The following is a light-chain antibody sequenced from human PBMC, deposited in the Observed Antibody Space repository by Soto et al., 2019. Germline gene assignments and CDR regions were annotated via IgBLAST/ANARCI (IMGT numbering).Light chain of an antibody. CDR1: SSDVGGYNY. J-gene: IGLJ1*01. Sequence: QSVLTQPASVSGSPGQSITISCTGTSSDVGGYNYVSWYQQHPGKATKLMISDVSNRPSGVSNRFSGSKSGNTASLTIYGLQTEDEADYFCSSYTSSMTNVFGSGTKVTVL. CDR2: DVS. V-gene: IGLV2-14*01. CDR3: SSYTSSMTNV.